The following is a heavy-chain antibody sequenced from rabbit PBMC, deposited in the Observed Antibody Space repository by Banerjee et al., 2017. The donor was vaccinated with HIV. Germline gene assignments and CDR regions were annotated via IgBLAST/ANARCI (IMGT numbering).Heavy chain of an antibody. CDR2: IDAGSTGNT. J-gene: IGHJ6*01. CDR1: GFSFSSSYY. CDR3: ARDLGGSSDL. D-gene: IGHD8-1*01. V-gene: IGHV1S40*01. Sequence: QSLEESGGDLVQPGASLTLTCTASGFSFSSSYYMRWVRQAPGKGPEWIACIDAGSTGNTYYVSWAKGRFTISRTSSTTVALQMTSLTAADTTTYFCARDLGGSSDLRGPGTLVTVS.